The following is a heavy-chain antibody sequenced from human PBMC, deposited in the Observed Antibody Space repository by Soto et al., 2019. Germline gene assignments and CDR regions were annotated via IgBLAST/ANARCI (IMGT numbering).Heavy chain of an antibody. D-gene: IGHD5-12*01. CDR1: GGSISSSSYY. CDR3: ARVNGQRWLPNYYGMDV. J-gene: IGHJ6*02. V-gene: IGHV4-39*01. Sequence: KPSETLSLTCTVSGGSISSSSYYWGWIRQPPGKGLEWIGSIYYSGSTYYNPSLKSRVTISVDTSKNQFSLKLSSVTAADTAVYYCARVNGQRWLPNYYGMDVWGQGTTVTVSS. CDR2: IYYSGST.